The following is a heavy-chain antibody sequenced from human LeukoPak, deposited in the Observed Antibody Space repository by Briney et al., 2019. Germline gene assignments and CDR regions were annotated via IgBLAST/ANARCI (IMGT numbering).Heavy chain of an antibody. CDR3: AYCSGGSCYSEAFDY. J-gene: IGHJ4*02. CDR2: IYSGGST. V-gene: IGHV3-53*01. Sequence: GGSLRLSCAASGFTVSSNYMSWVRQAPGKGLEWVSVIYSGGSTYYADSVKGRFTISRDNSKNTLYLQMNSLRAEDTAVYYCAYCSGGSCYSEAFDYWGQGTLVTVSP. CDR1: GFTVSSNY. D-gene: IGHD2-15*01.